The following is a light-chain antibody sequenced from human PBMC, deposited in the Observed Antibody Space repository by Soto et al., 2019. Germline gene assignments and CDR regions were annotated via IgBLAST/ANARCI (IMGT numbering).Light chain of an antibody. V-gene: IGLV3-27*01. CDR3: YSAADNNEGV. Sequence: SYELTQPSSVSVSPGQTARITCSGDVLAKKYARWFQQKPGQAPVLVIYKDSERPSGIPEQFSGSSSGTTVTLTISGAQVEDEADYYCYSAADNNEGVFGGGTKLTVL. CDR2: KDS. J-gene: IGLJ2*01. CDR1: VLAKKY.